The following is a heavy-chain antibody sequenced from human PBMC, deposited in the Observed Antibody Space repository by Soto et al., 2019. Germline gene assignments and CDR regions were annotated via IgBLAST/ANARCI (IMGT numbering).Heavy chain of an antibody. V-gene: IGHV1-3*01. D-gene: IGHD2-21*01. CDR2: INSGDGNT. J-gene: IGHJ4*02. Sequence: QVQLVQSGAEVKEPGASLKVSCKASGYTFTNYPMHWVRQAPGQRLEWLGWINSGDGNTKCSPKFQGRVTIARDTSAGTSYMELSRLTLEDTAVYYCASVHCVGECYIDYWGQGTLVTVSS. CDR1: GYTFTNYP. CDR3: ASVHCVGECYIDY.